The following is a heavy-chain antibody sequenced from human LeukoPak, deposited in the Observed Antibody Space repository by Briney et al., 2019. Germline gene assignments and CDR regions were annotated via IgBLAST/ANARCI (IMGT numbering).Heavy chain of an antibody. CDR3: AKGHLLRYFDWLPYFDY. D-gene: IGHD3-9*01. CDR1: GFTFSSYA. V-gene: IGHV3-23*01. J-gene: IGHJ4*02. CDR2: ISGSGGST. Sequence: GGSLGLSCAASGFTFSSYAMSWVRQAPGKGLEWVSAISGSGGSTYYADSVKGRFTISRDNSKNTLYLQMNSLRAEDTAVYYCAKGHLLRYFDWLPYFDYWGQGTLVTVSS.